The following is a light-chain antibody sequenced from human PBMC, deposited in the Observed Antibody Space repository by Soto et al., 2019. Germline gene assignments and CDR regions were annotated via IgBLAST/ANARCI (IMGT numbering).Light chain of an antibody. CDR2: GAS. V-gene: IGKV3D-15*01. CDR3: QQLNSYPIT. J-gene: IGKJ5*01. Sequence: EIVLTQSPATLSVSPGERATLSCRASQSVSSNLAWYQHKPGQAPRLLIYGASTRATGIPARFSGSGSGTDFTLTISSLQPEDFATYYCQQLNSYPITFGQGTRLEIK. CDR1: QSVSSN.